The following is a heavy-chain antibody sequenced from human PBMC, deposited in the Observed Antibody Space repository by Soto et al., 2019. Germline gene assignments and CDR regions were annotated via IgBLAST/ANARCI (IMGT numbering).Heavy chain of an antibody. CDR2: ISGGGDRT. D-gene: IGHD2-2*01. J-gene: IGHJ2*01. V-gene: IGHV3-23*01. Sequence: EVQWLESGGGLVQPGGSLRLSCVGSGFTFINYAMNWVRQTPGQGLEWVSGISGGGDRTFAADSVKGRFTISRDTSKNTVNLAINSLRADDTAVCYCARKVLGSTSRPDWWYFELWGRGTLVTVSS. CDR3: ARKVLGSTSRPDWWYFEL. CDR1: GFTFINYA.